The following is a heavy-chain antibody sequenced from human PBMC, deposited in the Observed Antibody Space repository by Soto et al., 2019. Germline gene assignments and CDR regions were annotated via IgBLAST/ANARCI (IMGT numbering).Heavy chain of an antibody. J-gene: IGHJ3*02. CDR2: INHSGST. Sequence: QVQLQQWGAGLLKPSETLSLTCAVYGGSFSGYYWSWIRQPPGKGLEWIGEINHSGSTNYNPSLKRRVTISVDTSKNQFSLKLSSVTAADTAVYYCARGRPSGFSISWDGNAFDIWGQGTMVTVSS. V-gene: IGHV4-34*01. D-gene: IGHD6-13*01. CDR1: GGSFSGYY. CDR3: ARGRPSGFSISWDGNAFDI.